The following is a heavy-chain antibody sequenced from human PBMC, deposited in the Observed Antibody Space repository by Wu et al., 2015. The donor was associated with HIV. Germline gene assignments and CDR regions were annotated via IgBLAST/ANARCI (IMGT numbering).Heavy chain of an antibody. CDR2: VVPISGST. CDR3: ARGVGRGGGCSGGSCYLDYFDY. V-gene: IGHV1-69*12. Sequence: QVQVVQSGGEMKKPGSSVRVSCKASGGDFKKNAISWVRQAPGQGLEWVGGVVPISGSTHSAQRFKDKVTIRADESKTVVFLEMSGLTTEDTAVYYCARGVGRGGGCSGGSCYLDYFDYWGQGTLVTVSS. J-gene: IGHJ4*02. D-gene: IGHD2-15*01. CDR1: GGDFKKNA.